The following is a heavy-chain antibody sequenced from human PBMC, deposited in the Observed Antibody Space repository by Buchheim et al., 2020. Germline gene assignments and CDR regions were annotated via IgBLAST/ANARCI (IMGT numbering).Heavy chain of an antibody. V-gene: IGHV3-21*01. D-gene: IGHD2-2*01. J-gene: IGHJ6*02. CDR1: GFTFSSYS. CDR3: ARDLLVVPAAVAYYYYYGMGV. CDR2: ISSSSSYI. Sequence: EVQLVESGGGLVKPGGSLRLSCAASGFTFSSYSMNWVRQAPGKGLEWVSSISSSSSYIYYADSVKGRFTISRDNAKNSLSLQMNSLRAEDTAVYYCARDLLVVPAAVAYYYYYGMGVWGQGTT.